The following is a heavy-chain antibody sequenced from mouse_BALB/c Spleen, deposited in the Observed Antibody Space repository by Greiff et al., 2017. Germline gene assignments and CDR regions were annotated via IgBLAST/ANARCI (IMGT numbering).Heavy chain of an antibody. CDR3: ARGLLLYYFDY. CDR2: IRNKANGYTT. D-gene: IGHD2-3*01. Sequence: EVKLVASGGGLVQPGGSLRLSCATSGFTFTDYYMSWVRQPPGKALEWLGFIRNKANGYTTEYSASVKGRFTISRDNSQSILYLQMNTLRAEDSATYYCARGLLLYYFDYWGQGTTLTVSA. V-gene: IGHV7-3*02. J-gene: IGHJ2*01. CDR1: GFTFTDYY.